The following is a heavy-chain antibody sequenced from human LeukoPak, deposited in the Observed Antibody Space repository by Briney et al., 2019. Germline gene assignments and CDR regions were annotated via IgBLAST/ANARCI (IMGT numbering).Heavy chain of an antibody. J-gene: IGHJ4*02. CDR2: ISYDGTNK. CDR1: SVTFSSYG. V-gene: IGHV3-30*18. Sequence: PGGSLRLSCAASSVTFSSYGMHWVRQAPGKGLEWVAVISYDGTNKYYADSVKGRITTSRDNSKNTLYLQMNSLRAEDTAVYYCVKSRHRTSWAIDYWGQGTLVTVSS. CDR3: VKSRHRTSWAIDY. D-gene: IGHD2-2*01.